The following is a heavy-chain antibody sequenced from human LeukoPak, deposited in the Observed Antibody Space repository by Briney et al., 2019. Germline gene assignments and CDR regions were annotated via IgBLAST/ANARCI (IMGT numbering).Heavy chain of an antibody. CDR2: IKQDGSEK. CDR3: AKNTESQVIFRD. D-gene: IGHD2-15*01. CDR1: GFTFRSYW. Sequence: LGGSLRLSCAASGFTFRSYWMSWVRQAPGRGLEWVANIKQDGSEKYYVDSVKGRFTISRDSAKNSLDLQMNSLRAEDTAVYYCAKNTESQVIFRDWGQGTLVTVSS. V-gene: IGHV3-7*01. J-gene: IGHJ4*02.